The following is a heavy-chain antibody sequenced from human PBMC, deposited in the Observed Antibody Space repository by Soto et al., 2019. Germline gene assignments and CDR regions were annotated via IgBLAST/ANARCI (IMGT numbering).Heavy chain of an antibody. CDR3: VKGLLGYGLHLMDV. D-gene: IGHD3-3*01. J-gene: IGHJ6*02. CDR1: GFTFSSYA. Sequence: HPGGSLRLSCAASGFTFSSYAMHWVRQAPGKGLEWVAVISYDGSNKYYADSVKGRFTISRHNSKDTLYLQMNSLRAEDTAVYYCVKGLLGYGLHLMDVWGQGTMVTVSS. V-gene: IGHV3-30*14. CDR2: ISYDGSNK.